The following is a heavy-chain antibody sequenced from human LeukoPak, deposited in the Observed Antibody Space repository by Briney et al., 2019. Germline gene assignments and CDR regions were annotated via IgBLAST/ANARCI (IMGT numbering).Heavy chain of an antibody. CDR3: ASQNRAYCSGGSCYSVYYYYYYYMDV. J-gene: IGHJ6*03. V-gene: IGHV4-34*01. CDR2: INHSGST. D-gene: IGHD2-15*01. CDR1: GGSFSGYY. Sequence: SETLSLTCAVYGGSFSGYYWSWIRQPPGKGLEWIGEINHSGSTNYNPSLKSRVTISVDTSKNQFSLKLSSVTAADTAVYYCASQNRAYCSGGSCYSVYYYYYYYMDVWGKGTTVTVSS.